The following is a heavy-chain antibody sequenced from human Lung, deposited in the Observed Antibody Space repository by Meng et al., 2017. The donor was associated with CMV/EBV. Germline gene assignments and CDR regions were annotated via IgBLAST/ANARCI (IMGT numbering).Heavy chain of an antibody. Sequence: SXTLSLXCTVSGGSISSSSYYWGWIRQPPGKGLEWIGSIYYSGSTYYNPSLKSRVTISVDTSNNQFSQKMSSVTAADTAVYYCARPIYSSSSFDYWGQGTXVTVSS. J-gene: IGHJ4*02. CDR1: GGSISSSSYY. CDR3: ARPIYSSSSFDY. D-gene: IGHD6-6*01. CDR2: IYYSGST. V-gene: IGHV4-39*01.